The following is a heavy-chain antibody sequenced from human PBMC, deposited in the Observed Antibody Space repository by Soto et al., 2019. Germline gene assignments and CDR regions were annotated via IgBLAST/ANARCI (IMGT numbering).Heavy chain of an antibody. D-gene: IGHD4-17*01. CDR2: ISSSSSYI. Sequence: PGGSLRLSCAASGFTFSSYSMNWVRQAAGKGVEWVSSISSSSSYIYYEDSVKVRFTISKDNAKNSLYLPMNSLGAGDTAVYYCAKEGRETTSMDYCGHGTLVTGSS. J-gene: IGHJ4*01. CDR3: AKEGRETTSMDY. CDR1: GFTFSSYS. V-gene: IGHV3-21*01.